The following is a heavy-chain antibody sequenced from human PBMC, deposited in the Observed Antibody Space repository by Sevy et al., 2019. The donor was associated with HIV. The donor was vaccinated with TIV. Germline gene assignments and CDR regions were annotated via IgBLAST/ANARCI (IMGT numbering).Heavy chain of an antibody. J-gene: IGHJ5*02. CDR3: ARHASYFDSSDYYHETPFDP. D-gene: IGHD3-22*01. V-gene: IGHV4-39*01. CDR1: GASISSNNYY. Sequence: SETLSLTCSVSGASISSNNYYWGWIRQPPGKGLEWIGSMHYSGSTYYNPSLKSRVTISVDTSKNHFSLKLSPLTAADTAVYYCARHASYFDSSDYYHETPFDPWGQGTLVTVSS. CDR2: MHYSGST.